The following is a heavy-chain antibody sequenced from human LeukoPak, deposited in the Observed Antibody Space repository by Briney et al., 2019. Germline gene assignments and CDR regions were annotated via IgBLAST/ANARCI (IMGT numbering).Heavy chain of an antibody. CDR2: ISTSSTTI. Sequence: GGSLRLSCAASGFTFSKYSMTWVRQAPGKGLEWVSFISTSSTTIYYADSVKGRFTISRDNAKNSLYLQMSSLKVEDTAIYYCARDNWVDCWGQGTLVTVSS. J-gene: IGHJ5*01. CDR3: ARDNWVDC. V-gene: IGHV3-48*04. CDR1: GFTFSKYS.